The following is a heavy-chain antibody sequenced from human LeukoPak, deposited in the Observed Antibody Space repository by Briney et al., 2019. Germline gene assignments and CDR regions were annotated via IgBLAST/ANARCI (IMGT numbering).Heavy chain of an antibody. Sequence: PSETLSLTCAVSGGSISSTSYHWAWIRQPPGKGLEWIGNIYYGGSTYYNPSLRSRVTISVDTSKNQFSLKLSSVTAADTAVYYCASHDVGVGYALDYWGQGTLVTVSS. J-gene: IGHJ4*02. CDR1: GGSISSTSYH. D-gene: IGHD3-16*01. CDR3: ASHDVGVGYALDY. V-gene: IGHV4-39*01. CDR2: IYYGGST.